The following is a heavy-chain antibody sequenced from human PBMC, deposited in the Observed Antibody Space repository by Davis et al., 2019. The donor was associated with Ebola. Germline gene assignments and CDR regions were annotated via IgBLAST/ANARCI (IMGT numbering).Heavy chain of an antibody. D-gene: IGHD3-16*01. CDR1: GFTFSSYG. Sequence: PGGSLRLSCAASGFTFSSYGMHWIRQAPGKGLEWVAVISYDGSNKYYADSVKGRFTISSDNSKNTLYLQMNSLRAEDTAVYYCAKDVLSSIPHSRYYYGMDVWGQGTTVTVSS. CDR2: ISYDGSNK. J-gene: IGHJ6*02. V-gene: IGHV3-30*18. CDR3: AKDVLSSIPHSRYYYGMDV.